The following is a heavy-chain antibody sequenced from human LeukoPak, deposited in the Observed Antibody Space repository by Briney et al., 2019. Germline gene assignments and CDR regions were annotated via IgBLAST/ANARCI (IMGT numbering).Heavy chain of an antibody. Sequence: GGSLRLSCAASGFTVSSNHMNWVRQAPGKGLEWVSIIYTGGGTSYADSVKGRFTISRDSSKNTLYLQMNSLTAEDTAVYYCSREGDKCGYPDHWGQRTLVTVSS. CDR3: SREGDKCGYPDH. D-gene: IGHD3-22*01. V-gene: IGHV3-53*01. J-gene: IGHJ4*02. CDR1: GFTVSSNH. CDR2: IYTGGGT.